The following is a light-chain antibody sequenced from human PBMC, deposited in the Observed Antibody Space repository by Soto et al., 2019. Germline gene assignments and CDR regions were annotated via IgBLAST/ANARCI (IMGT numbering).Light chain of an antibody. Sequence: QSVLTQSPSASASLGASVKLTCTLSSGHSSYAIAWHQQQPEKGPRYLMKLNNDGSHSKGDGIPDRFSGSSSGAERSLTISSLQSEDEADYYCQTWGTGIPVFGGGTKVTVL. CDR3: QTWGTGIPV. CDR2: LNNDGSH. CDR1: SGHSSYA. V-gene: IGLV4-69*01. J-gene: IGLJ3*02.